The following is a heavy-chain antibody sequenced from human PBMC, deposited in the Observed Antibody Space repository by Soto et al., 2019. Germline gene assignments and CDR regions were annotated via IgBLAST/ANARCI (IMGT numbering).Heavy chain of an antibody. D-gene: IGHD2-15*01. CDR3: ARGQVVADQH. V-gene: IGHV4-30-2*01. J-gene: IGHJ4*02. Sequence: QLQLQESASGLVKPSQTLSLTCAVSGGSISSGGYSWSWIRQPPGKGLEWIGYIYHSGSTYYNPSLKSRVTISVDRSKNQFSLKLSSVTAADTAVYYCARGQVVADQHWGQGTLVTVYS. CDR1: GGSISSGGYS. CDR2: IYHSGST.